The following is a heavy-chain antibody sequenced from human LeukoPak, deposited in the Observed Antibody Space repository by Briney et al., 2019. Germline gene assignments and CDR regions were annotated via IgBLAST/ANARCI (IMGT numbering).Heavy chain of an antibody. D-gene: IGHD4-17*01. Sequence: GGSLRLSCAASGFTFSSYAMSWVRQAPGKGLEWVSAISGSGGSTYHADSVKGRFTISRDNSKNTLYLQMNSLRAEDTAVYYCAEDSNGDYFLLDYWGQGTLVTVSS. CDR3: AEDSNGDYFLLDY. J-gene: IGHJ4*02. CDR2: ISGSGGST. V-gene: IGHV3-23*01. CDR1: GFTFSSYA.